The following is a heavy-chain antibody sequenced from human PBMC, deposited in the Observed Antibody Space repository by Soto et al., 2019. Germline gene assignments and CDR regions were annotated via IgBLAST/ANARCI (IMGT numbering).Heavy chain of an antibody. CDR2: ISYDGSNK. V-gene: IGHV3-30*18. J-gene: IGHJ6*02. CDR3: AKDLSPVNGYYYGMYV. CDR1: GFTFRSCC. D-gene: IGHD2-8*01. Sequence: GGSLRLSCAAPGFTFRSCCLPRVPPAPGRGLEWVAVISYDGSNKYYADSVKGRFTISRDNSKNTLYLQMNSLRAEDTAVYYCAKDLSPVNGYYYGMYVWGQGTTVTVSS.